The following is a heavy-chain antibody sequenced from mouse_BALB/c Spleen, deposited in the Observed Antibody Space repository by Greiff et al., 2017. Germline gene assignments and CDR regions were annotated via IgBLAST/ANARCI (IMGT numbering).Heavy chain of an antibody. V-gene: IGHV2-6-7*01. CDR3: ARGPGTWRTWFAY. CDR2: IWGDGST. J-gene: IGHJ3*01. D-gene: IGHD4-1*01. Sequence: QVHVKQSGPGLVAPSQSLSITCTVSGFSLTGYGVNWVRQPPGKGLEWLGMIWGDGSTDYNSALKSRLSISKDNSKSQVFLKMNSLQTDDTARYYCARGPGTWRTWFAYWGQGTLVTVSA. CDR1: GFSLTGYG.